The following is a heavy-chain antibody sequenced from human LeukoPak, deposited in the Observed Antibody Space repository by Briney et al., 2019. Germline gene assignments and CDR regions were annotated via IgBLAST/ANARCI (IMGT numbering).Heavy chain of an antibody. CDR1: GFPFSEYW. CDR2: IKQDGSEK. V-gene: IGHV3-7*03. Sequence: PGGSLRLSCAASGFPFSEYWMTWVRQAPGKGLEWVANIKQDGSEKYYVDSVKGRFTISRDNAKNVLYLQMNSLRAEDMALYYCAKAGLWSGFDYWGQGTLVTVSS. D-gene: IGHD5-18*01. CDR3: AKAGLWSGFDY. J-gene: IGHJ4*02.